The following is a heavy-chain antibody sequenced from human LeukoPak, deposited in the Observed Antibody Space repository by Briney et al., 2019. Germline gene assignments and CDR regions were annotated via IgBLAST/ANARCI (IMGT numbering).Heavy chain of an antibody. V-gene: IGHV3-9*01. D-gene: IGHD4-23*01. Sequence: GGSLRLSCAASGFTFDDYAMHWVRQAPGKGLEWVSGISWSSGSIGYADSVKGRFTISRDNAKNSLYLQMNSLRAEDTALYYCAKDYRYGGKAGCAFDIWGQGTMVTVSS. CDR2: ISWSSGSI. CDR1: GFTFDDYA. J-gene: IGHJ3*02. CDR3: AKDYRYGGKAGCAFDI.